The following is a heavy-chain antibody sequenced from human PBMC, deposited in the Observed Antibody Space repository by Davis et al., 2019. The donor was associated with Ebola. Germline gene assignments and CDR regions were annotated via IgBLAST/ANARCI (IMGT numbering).Heavy chain of an antibody. Sequence: SETLSLTCTVPGGSISSYYWSWIRQPPGKGLEWIGYIYYSGSTNYNPSLKSRVTISVDTSKNQFSLKLSSVTAADTAVYYCARDLMDYDSSGYYYYGMDVWGQGTTVTVSS. J-gene: IGHJ6*02. CDR2: IYYSGST. CDR1: GGSISSYY. CDR3: ARDLMDYDSSGYYYYGMDV. V-gene: IGHV4-59*01. D-gene: IGHD3-22*01.